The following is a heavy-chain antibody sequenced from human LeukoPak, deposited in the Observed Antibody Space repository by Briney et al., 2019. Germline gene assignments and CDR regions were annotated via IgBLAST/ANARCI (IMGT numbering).Heavy chain of an antibody. Sequence: GGSLRLSCAASGFTFSSYGMHWVRQAPGKGLEWVAVIWYDGSNRYYADSVKGRFTISRDNSKNTLYLQMNSLRAEDTAVYYCARERITMVRGSPIDPDSQDYYYYGMDVWGKGTTVTVSS. CDR2: IWYDGSNR. CDR3: ARERITMVRGSPIDPDSQDYYYYGMDV. V-gene: IGHV3-33*01. D-gene: IGHD3-10*01. J-gene: IGHJ6*04. CDR1: GFTFSSYG.